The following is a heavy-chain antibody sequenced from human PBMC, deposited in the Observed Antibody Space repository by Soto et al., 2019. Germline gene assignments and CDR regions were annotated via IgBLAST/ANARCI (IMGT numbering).Heavy chain of an antibody. Sequence: EVQLVESGGGLVQPGGSLRLSCVTSGFPFSHYWMHWVRQAPGKGLVWVSRMNAGGTTINYADSVKGRFTISRDNAENTLYLQMNSLRAEDTAVYYCARDVENDGNYYIDARGKGTTVTVSS. J-gene: IGHJ6*03. CDR3: ARDVENDGNYYIDA. D-gene: IGHD1-1*01. CDR2: MNAGGTTI. CDR1: GFPFSHYW. V-gene: IGHV3-74*01.